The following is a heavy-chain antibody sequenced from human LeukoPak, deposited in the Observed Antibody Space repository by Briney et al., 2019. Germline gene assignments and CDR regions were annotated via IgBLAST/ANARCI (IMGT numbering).Heavy chain of an antibody. CDR2: IYTSGST. D-gene: IGHD3-10*01. Sequence: SQTLSLTCTVSGGSISSGSYYWSWIRRPAGKGLEWIGRIYTSGSTNYNPSLKSRVTISVDTSKNQFSLKLSSVTAADTAVYYCARVSRGVIRLWGQGTLVTVSS. CDR1: GGSISSGSYY. J-gene: IGHJ4*02. V-gene: IGHV4-61*02. CDR3: ARVSRGVIRL.